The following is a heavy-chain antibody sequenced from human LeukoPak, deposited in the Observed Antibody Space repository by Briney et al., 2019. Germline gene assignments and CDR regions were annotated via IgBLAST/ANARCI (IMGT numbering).Heavy chain of an antibody. CDR2: ISSSGSTI. J-gene: IGHJ4*02. CDR3: ARDSPSSATSAVLDY. D-gene: IGHD2-15*01. V-gene: IGHV3-11*04. Sequence: PGGSLRLSCAASGFTFSDYYMSWIRQAPGKGLEWVSYISSSGSTIYYADSVKGRFTISRDNSKNTLYLQMNSLRAEDTAVYYCARDSPSSATSAVLDYWGQGTLVTVSS. CDR1: GFTFSDYY.